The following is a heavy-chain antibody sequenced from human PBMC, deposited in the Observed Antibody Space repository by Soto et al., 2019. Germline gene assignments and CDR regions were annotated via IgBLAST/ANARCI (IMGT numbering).Heavy chain of an antibody. CDR3: AKDTGAFDL. CDR1: GFTFSSYS. CDR2: ISWNSGSI. V-gene: IGHV3-9*01. Sequence: SGGSLRLSCAASGFTFSSYSMNWVRQAPGKGLEWVSGISWNSGSIGYADSVKGRFTISRENAKNSLYLQMNSLRAEDTALYYCAKDTGAFDLWGHGAMVTVSS. J-gene: IGHJ3*01.